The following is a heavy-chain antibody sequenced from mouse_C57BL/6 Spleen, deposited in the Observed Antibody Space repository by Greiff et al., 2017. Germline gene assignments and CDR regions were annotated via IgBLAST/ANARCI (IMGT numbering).Heavy chain of an antibody. CDR1: GYTFTSYG. J-gene: IGHJ4*01. V-gene: IGHV1-81*01. CDR2: IYPRSGNT. Sequence: VQLKESGAELARPGASVKLSCKASGYTFTSYGISWVKQRTGQGLEWIGEIYPRSGNTYYNEKFKGKATLTADKSSSTAYMELRSLTSEDSAVYFCACGNPLYYAMDYWGQGTSVTVSS. CDR3: ACGNPLYYAMDY. D-gene: IGHD2-1*01.